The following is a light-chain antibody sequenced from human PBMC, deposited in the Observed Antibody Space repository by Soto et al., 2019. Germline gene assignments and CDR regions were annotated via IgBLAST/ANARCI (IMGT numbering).Light chain of an antibody. CDR2: LGS. CDR1: QSLLQSNGYNY. J-gene: IGKJ1*01. Sequence: DIVMTQSPLSLPVTPGEPASISCRSSQSLLQSNGYNYLDWYLQKPGQSPHLVIYLGSNRASGVPDRFSGSGSGTDFTLKISRVEAEDVGAYYCMQSLQTPRTFGRGTKVEI. V-gene: IGKV2-28*01. CDR3: MQSLQTPRT.